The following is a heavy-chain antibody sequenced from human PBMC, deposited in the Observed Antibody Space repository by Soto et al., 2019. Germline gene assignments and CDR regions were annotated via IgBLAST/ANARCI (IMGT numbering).Heavy chain of an antibody. CDR3: ARVSVPIFSPYYYYYMDV. Sequence: SETLSLTCTVSGGSISSYYWSWIRQPPGKGLEWIGYIYYSGSTNYNPSLKSRVTISVDTSKSQFSLKLSSVTAADTAVYYCARVSVPIFSPYYYYYMDVWGKGTTVTVSS. J-gene: IGHJ6*03. D-gene: IGHD3-9*01. CDR2: IYYSGST. V-gene: IGHV4-59*01. CDR1: GGSISSYY.